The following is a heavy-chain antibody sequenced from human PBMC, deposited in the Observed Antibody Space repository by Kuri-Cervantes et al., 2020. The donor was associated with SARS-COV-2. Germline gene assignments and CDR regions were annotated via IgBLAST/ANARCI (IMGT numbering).Heavy chain of an antibody. J-gene: IGHJ3*01. CDR2: IKQDGSEK. Sequence: GESLKISCAASGFTFSDYYMKWVRQAPGKGLEWVANIKQDGSEKYYVDSVKGRFTISRDNAKNSLYLQMNSLRAEDTAVYYCAKIAHVVVIAGAFDLWGQGTMVTVSS. V-gene: IGHV3-7*03. D-gene: IGHD2-21*01. CDR1: GFTFSDYY. CDR3: AKIAHVVVIAGAFDL.